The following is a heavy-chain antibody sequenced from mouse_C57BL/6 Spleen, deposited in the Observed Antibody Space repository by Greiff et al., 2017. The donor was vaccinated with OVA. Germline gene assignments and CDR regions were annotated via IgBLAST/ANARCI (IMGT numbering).Heavy chain of an antibody. Sequence: QVQLQQPGAELVMPGASVKLSCKASGYTFTSYWMHWVKQRPGQGLEWIGEIDPSDSYTNYNQKLKGKSTLTVDKSSSTAYMQLSSLTSEDSAVYYCARGDPLGSMDYWGQGTSVTVSS. CDR1: GYTFTSYW. D-gene: IGHD6-1*01. J-gene: IGHJ4*01. CDR3: ARGDPLGSMDY. CDR2: IDPSDSYT. V-gene: IGHV1-69*01.